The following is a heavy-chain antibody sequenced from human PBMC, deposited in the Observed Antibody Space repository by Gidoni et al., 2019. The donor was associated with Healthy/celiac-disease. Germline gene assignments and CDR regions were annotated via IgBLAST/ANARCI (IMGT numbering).Heavy chain of an antibody. CDR1: RFTFAAYA. D-gene: IGHD1-26*01. J-gene: IGHJ4*02. Sequence: EMPLVESWGVVVPPGWSLRLPCAAFRFTFAAYAMHWVRQAPWKGLECVSLISWDGGSKYYADSVKGRFSISRDNSKNSLYLHMNSLRAEDTALYYCAKVLSRLGGSYSVGYFDYWGQGTLVTVSS. CDR2: ISWDGGSK. CDR3: AKVLSRLGGSYSVGYFDY. V-gene: IGHV3-43D*04.